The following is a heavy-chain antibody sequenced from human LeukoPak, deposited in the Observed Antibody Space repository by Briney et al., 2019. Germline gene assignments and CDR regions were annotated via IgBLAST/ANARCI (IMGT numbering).Heavy chain of an antibody. CDR3: ASGYSGYADWGSDY. V-gene: IGHV3-53*04. CDR1: GFTVSSNY. J-gene: IGHJ4*02. CDR2: IYSGGST. Sequence: GGSLRLSCAASGFTVSSNYMSWVRQAPGKGLEWVSVIYSGGSTYYADSVKGRFTISRHNSKNTLYLQTNSLRAEDTAVYYCASGYSGYADWGSDYWGQGTLVTVSS. D-gene: IGHD5-12*01.